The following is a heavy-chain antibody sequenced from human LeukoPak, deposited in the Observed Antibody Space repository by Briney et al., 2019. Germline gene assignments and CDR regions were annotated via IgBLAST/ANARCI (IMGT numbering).Heavy chain of an antibody. Sequence: PSETLSLTCTVSGGSISSYYWSWIRQPPGKGLEWIRYIYYSGSTNYNPSLKSRVTISVDTSKNQFSLKLSSVTAADTAVYHCARVVSGGCSGGSCQRDNWFDPWGQGTLVTVSS. D-gene: IGHD2-15*01. CDR2: IYYSGST. CDR1: GGSISSYY. J-gene: IGHJ5*02. V-gene: IGHV4-59*01. CDR3: ARVVSGGCSGGSCQRDNWFDP.